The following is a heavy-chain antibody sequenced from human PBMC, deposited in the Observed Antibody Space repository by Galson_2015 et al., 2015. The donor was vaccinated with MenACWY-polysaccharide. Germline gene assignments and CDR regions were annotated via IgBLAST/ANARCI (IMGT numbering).Heavy chain of an antibody. J-gene: IGHJ3*02. D-gene: IGHD2-15*01. CDR2: INPSDGGT. CDR3: ASFCGSCFPLAFEI. CDR1: GYTFTSYY. V-gene: IGHV1-46*03. Sequence: SVKVSCKASGYTFTSYYMHWVRQAPGQGLEWMGIINPSDGGTTYAQKFQGRVTMTRDTSTSTVYMELSSLRSEDTAVYFCASFCGSCFPLAFEIWGQGTMLTVSS.